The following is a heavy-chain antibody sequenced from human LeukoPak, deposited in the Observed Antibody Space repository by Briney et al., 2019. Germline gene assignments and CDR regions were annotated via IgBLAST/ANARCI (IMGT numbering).Heavy chain of an antibody. V-gene: IGHV6-1*01. J-gene: IGHJ4*02. D-gene: IGHD2-2*02. CDR3: ARDIHGSRLEY. CDR1: GDSVSSNRGA. CDR2: TYYRSKWYY. Sequence: SQTLSLTCAISGDSVSSNRGAWNWIRQSPSSGLEWLGRTYYRSKWYYDFAVSVRSRITNNPDTSKNQFSLQLNSVTPEDTAVYYCARDIHGSRLEYWGQGTLVTVSS.